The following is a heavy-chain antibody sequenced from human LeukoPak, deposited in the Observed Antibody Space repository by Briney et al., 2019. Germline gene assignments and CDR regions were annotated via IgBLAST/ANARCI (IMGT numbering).Heavy chain of an antibody. CDR1: GFTFSGSW. CDR2: ISGSGGST. J-gene: IGHJ4*02. Sequence: GGSLRLSCAVSGFTFSGSWMSWVRQSPGKGLEWVSGISGSGGSTYYADSVKGRFTISRDTSKNTLYLEMNSLGAEDTALYYCAKSKGSSWYGVDNWGQGTLVTVSS. D-gene: IGHD6-13*01. V-gene: IGHV3-23*01. CDR3: AKSKGSSWYGVDN.